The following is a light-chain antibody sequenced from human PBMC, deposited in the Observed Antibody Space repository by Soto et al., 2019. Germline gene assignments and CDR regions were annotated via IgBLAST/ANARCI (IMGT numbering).Light chain of an antibody. CDR3: QQRSNWPTYT. CDR1: QSVSSY. V-gene: IGKV3-11*01. CDR2: DAS. J-gene: IGKJ2*01. Sequence: EIVLTQSPATLSLSPGERATLSCRASQSVSSYLAWYQQKPDQAPRLLIYDASIRATGIPARFSGSGSGTDFTLTISSREPEDFAVYYCQQRSNWPTYTFGQGTRLEIK.